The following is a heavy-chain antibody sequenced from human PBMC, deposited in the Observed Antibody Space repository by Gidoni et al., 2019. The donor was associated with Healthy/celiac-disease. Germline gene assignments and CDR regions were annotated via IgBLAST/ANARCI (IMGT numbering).Heavy chain of an antibody. Sequence: EVQLVESGGGLVQPGGSLGLSCSASGFTFSSYAMHWVRQAPGKGLEYVSAISSNGGSTYYADSVKGRFTISRDNSKNTLYLQMSSLRAEDTAVYYCVKDIVVVPALYGMDVWGQGTTVTVSS. CDR1: GFTFSSYA. D-gene: IGHD2-2*01. CDR2: ISSNGGST. CDR3: VKDIVVVPALYGMDV. J-gene: IGHJ6*02. V-gene: IGHV3-64D*08.